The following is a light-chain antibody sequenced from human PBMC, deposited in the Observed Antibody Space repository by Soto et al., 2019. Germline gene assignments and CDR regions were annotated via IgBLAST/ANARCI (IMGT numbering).Light chain of an antibody. CDR3: LQHNSYPYT. CDR2: TAS. J-gene: IGKJ2*01. V-gene: IGKV1-17*01. Sequence: GARVTITCRASQDIRNDLGWYQQKPGKAPTRLIYTASSLQSGVPSRFSGSRSGTEFTLTISSLQPEDFATYYCLQHNSYPYTFGQGTKLEIK. CDR1: QDIRND.